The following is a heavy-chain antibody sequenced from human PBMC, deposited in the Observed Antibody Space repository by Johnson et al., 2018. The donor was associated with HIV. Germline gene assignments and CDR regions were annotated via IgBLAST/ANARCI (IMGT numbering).Heavy chain of an antibody. CDR3: AKGRWEATTYDDAFDI. V-gene: IGHV3-30*02. Sequence: QVQLVESGGGVVQPGGSLRLSCAASGFTFSSYGMHWVRQAPGKGLEWVAFIRYDGSNKYYADSAKGRFTISRDNSKNTLYLQMNSLRAEDTAVYYCAKGRWEATTYDDAFDIWGQGTRVTVSS. CDR2: IRYDGSNK. D-gene: IGHD5-12*01. CDR1: GFTFSSYG. J-gene: IGHJ3*02.